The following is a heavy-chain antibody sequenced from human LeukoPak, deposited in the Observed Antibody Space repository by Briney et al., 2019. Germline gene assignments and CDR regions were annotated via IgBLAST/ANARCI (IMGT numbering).Heavy chain of an antibody. V-gene: IGHV3-21*01. CDR3: ARKMATISRNFDY. CDR1: GFSFGTYN. D-gene: IGHD5-24*01. CDR2: ITSGSSYI. J-gene: IGHJ4*02. Sequence: PGGSLRLSCAASGFSFGTYNMNWVRQAPGQRLEWVSSITSGSSYIYYADSVKGRFTISRDNAKSSLYLQMNSLRAEDTAVYYCARKMATISRNFDYWGQGTLVTVSS.